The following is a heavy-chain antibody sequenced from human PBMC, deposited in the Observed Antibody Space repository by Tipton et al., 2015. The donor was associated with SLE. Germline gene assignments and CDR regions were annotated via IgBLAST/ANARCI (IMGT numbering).Heavy chain of an antibody. CDR3: ASLRQVIYYMDV. CDR2: INHSGST. J-gene: IGHJ6*03. Sequence: TLSLTCAVYGGSFSGYYWSWIRQPPGKGLEWIGEINHSGSTNYNPSLKIRVTISVDTSKNQFSLKLSSVTAADTAVYYCASLRQVIYYMDVWGKGTTVTVSS. V-gene: IGHV4-34*01. D-gene: IGHD2-21*01. CDR1: GGSFSGYY.